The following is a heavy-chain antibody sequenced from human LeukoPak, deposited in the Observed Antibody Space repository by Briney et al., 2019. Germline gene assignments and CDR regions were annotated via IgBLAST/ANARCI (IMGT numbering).Heavy chain of an antibody. CDR1: GGSISSGSYY. CDR2: IYTSGST. J-gene: IGHJ3*02. V-gene: IGHV4-61*02. D-gene: IGHD3-22*01. CDR3: ARAHDDSSGLRLGAFDI. Sequence: SETLSLTCTVSGGSISSGSYYWSWIRQPAGKGLEWIGRIYTSGSTNYNPSLKSRVTISVDTSKNQFSLKLSSVTAADTAVYYCARAHDDSSGLRLGAFDIWGQGTTVTV.